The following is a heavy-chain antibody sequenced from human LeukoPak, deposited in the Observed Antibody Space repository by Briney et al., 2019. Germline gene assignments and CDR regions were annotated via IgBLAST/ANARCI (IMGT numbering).Heavy chain of an antibody. Sequence: PGGSLRLSCAASGFTVSSNYMSWVRQAPGKGLEWVSVIYSGGSTYYADSMKGRFTISRDNSKNTLYLQMNSLRAEDTAVYYCARGITYYDFWSGYYPYYYYGMDVWGQGTTVTVSS. CDR1: GFTVSSNY. V-gene: IGHV3-53*01. CDR2: IYSGGST. D-gene: IGHD3-3*01. CDR3: ARGITYYDFWSGYYPYYYYGMDV. J-gene: IGHJ6*02.